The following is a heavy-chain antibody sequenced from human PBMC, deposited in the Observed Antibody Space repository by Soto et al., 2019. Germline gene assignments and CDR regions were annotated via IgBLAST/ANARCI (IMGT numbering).Heavy chain of an antibody. CDR3: AKGLSAKYCSGGSCYSVRSDYHDAFDI. Sequence: PGGALRLSCAASGFTFDDYAMHWVRQAPGKGLEWVSGISWNSGSIGYADSVKGRFTISRDNAKNSLYLQMNSLRAEDTALYYCAKGLSAKYCSGGSCYSVRSDYHDAFDIWGQGTMVTVSS. D-gene: IGHD2-15*01. CDR1: GFTFDDYA. J-gene: IGHJ3*02. CDR2: ISWNSGSI. V-gene: IGHV3-9*01.